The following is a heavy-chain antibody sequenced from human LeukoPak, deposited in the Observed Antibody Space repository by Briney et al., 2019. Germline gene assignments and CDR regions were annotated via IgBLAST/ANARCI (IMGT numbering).Heavy chain of an antibody. V-gene: IGHV3-48*01. D-gene: IGHD3-16*01. Sequence: GGSLRLSCAASEFSFSYFAINWVRQAPGKGLEWVSYISSSSRTTYYADSVKGRFTISRDAARNSLYLQMNSLRAEDTAVYYCARALRGSRYYYYYMDVWGKGTTVTISS. J-gene: IGHJ6*03. CDR1: EFSFSYFA. CDR3: ARALRGSRYYYYYMDV. CDR2: ISSSSRTT.